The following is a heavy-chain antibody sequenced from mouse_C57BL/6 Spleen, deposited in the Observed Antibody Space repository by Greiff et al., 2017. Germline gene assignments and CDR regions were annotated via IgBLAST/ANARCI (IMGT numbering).Heavy chain of an antibody. CDR2: IYPGDGDT. J-gene: IGHJ3*01. D-gene: IGHD1-1*01. V-gene: IGHV1-82*01. CDR3: ATYIAYSCSSLVGFAY. Sequence: QVQLQQSGPELVKPGASVKISCKASGYAFSSSWMNWVKQRPGKGLEWIGRIYPGDGDTNYNAKFKGKATLTADKSSSTAYMALSSLTSEDSAVYFCATYIAYSCSSLVGFAYWGQGPLVTVSA. CDR1: GYAFSSSW.